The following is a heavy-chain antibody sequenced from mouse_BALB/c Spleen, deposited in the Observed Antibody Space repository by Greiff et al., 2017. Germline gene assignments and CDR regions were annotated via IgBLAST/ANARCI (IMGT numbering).Heavy chain of an antibody. CDR2: ISYDGSN. CDR1: GYSITSGYY. D-gene: IGHD2-4*01. J-gene: IGHJ3*01. Sequence: VQLKESGPGLVKPSQSLSLTCSVTGYSITSGYYWNWIRQFPGNKLEWMGYISYDGSNNYNPSLKNRISITRDTSKNQFFLKLNSVTTEDTATYYCARDGITTWFAYWGQGTLVTVSA. CDR3: ARDGITTWFAY. V-gene: IGHV3-6*02.